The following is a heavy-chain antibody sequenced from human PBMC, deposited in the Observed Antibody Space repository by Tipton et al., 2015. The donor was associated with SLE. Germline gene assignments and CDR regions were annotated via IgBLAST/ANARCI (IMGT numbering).Heavy chain of an antibody. CDR2: IYYSGST. V-gene: IGHV4-59*01. D-gene: IGHD2-15*01. J-gene: IGHJ4*02. Sequence: TLSLTCTVSGGSISSYYWSWIRQPPGKGLEWIGYIYYSGSTNYNPSLKSRVTISVDTSKNQFSLKLSSVTAADTAVYYCARDIGWDFDYWGQGTLVTVSS. CDR3: ARDIGWDFDY. CDR1: GGSISSYY.